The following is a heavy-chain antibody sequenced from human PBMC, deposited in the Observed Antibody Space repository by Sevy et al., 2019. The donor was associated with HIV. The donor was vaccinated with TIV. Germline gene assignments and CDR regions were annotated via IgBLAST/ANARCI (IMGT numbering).Heavy chain of an antibody. D-gene: IGHD1-26*01. CDR3: ARDGGYSIKWYPLY. J-gene: IGHJ4*01. CDR1: GFAFSSHA. V-gene: IGHV3-30-3*01. CDR2: LSYEGSET. Sequence: GGSLRLSCAASGFAFSSHAMHWVRQAPGKGLEWVAVLSYEGSETFYAASVEGRFTISRDNSKNILSLQINSLRPEDTAVYYCARDGGYSIKWYPLYWGHGTLVTVSS.